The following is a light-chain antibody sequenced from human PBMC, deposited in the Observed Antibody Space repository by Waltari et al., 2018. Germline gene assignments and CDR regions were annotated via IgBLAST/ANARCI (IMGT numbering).Light chain of an antibody. CDR3: QSYDSSLSRV. Sequence: QSVLTQPPTVSGAPGQRVTLSCTGRNSNIGAGYDVNWYQQLPGTAPKLLIYDNTNRPSGVPDRFSGSKSGTSASLAITGLQAEDEAYYYCQSYDSSLSRVFGGGTKLTVL. CDR2: DNT. CDR1: NSNIGAGYD. J-gene: IGLJ3*02. V-gene: IGLV1-40*01.